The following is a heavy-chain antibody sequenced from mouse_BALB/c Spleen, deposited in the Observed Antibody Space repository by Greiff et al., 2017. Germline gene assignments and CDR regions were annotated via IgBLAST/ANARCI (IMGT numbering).Heavy chain of an antibody. J-gene: IGHJ3*01. CDR3: ARSPIYYGYDGFAY. Sequence: VQLQQSGADLAKPGASVKMSCKASVYTFTSYWMHWVKQRPGQGLEWIGYINPSTGYTEYNQKFKDKATLTADKSSSTAYMQLSSLTSEDSAVYYCARSPIYYGYDGFAYWGQGTLVTVSA. V-gene: IGHV1-7*01. CDR2: INPSTGYT. CDR1: VYTFTSYW. D-gene: IGHD2-2*01.